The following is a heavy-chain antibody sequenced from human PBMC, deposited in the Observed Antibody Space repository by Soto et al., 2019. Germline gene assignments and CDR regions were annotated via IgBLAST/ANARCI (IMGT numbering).Heavy chain of an antibody. V-gene: IGHV4-59*08. J-gene: IGHJ3*02. Sequence: SETRSLTCTVAGGSSSSYYWSWIRQPPGKGLEWIGYIYYSGSTNYNPSLKSRVTISVDTSKNQFSLKLSSVTAADTAVYYCARYPRYCSSTSCYSDAFDIWGQGTMVTVSS. CDR1: GGSSSSYY. D-gene: IGHD2-2*01. CDR2: IYYSGST. CDR3: ARYPRYCSSTSCYSDAFDI.